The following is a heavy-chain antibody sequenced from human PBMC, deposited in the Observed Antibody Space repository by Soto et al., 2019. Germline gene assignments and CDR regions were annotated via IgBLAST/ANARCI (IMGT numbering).Heavy chain of an antibody. Sequence: PSETLSLTCAFYGLSFSGYSWTWIRQPPGTGLEWIGEINHSGSTNYNPSLKSRVTISVDTSKNQFSLKLTSVTAADTALYYCARDKITGLFDYWGQGTLVTVSS. CDR1: GLSFSGYS. CDR3: ARDKITGLFDY. CDR2: INHSGST. V-gene: IGHV4-34*01. J-gene: IGHJ4*02. D-gene: IGHD2-8*02.